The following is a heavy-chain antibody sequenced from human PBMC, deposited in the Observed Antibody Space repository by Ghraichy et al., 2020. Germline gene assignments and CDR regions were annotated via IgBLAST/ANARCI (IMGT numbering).Heavy chain of an antibody. Sequence: SETLSLTCTVSGGSISSYYWSWIRQPPGKGLEWIGYIYYSGSTNYNPSLKSRVTISVDTSKNQFSLKLSSVTAADTAVYYCARHQENYYDSSGYSNGYFDYWGQGTLVTVSS. CDR3: ARHQENYYDSSGYSNGYFDY. CDR2: IYYSGST. D-gene: IGHD3-22*01. J-gene: IGHJ4*02. V-gene: IGHV4-59*08. CDR1: GGSISSYY.